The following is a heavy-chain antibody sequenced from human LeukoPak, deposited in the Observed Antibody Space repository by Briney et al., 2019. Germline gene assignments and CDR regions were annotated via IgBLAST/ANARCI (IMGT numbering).Heavy chain of an antibody. CDR1: GFTFSSFG. CDR3: GYSVGDV. D-gene: IGHD2-15*01. V-gene: IGHV3-33*01. J-gene: IGHJ6*04. CDR2: IWYDGINK. Sequence: GGSVRLSCAASGFTFSSFGMHWVRQAPGKGLEWVAVIWYDGINKYYADPVKGRFTISRDNSKNTLYLQMNSLGAEDTAVYYCGYSVGDVWGKGTTVIVSS.